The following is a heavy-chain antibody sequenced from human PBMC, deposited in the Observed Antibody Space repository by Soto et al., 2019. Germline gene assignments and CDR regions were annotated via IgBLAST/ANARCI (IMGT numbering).Heavy chain of an antibody. V-gene: IGHV3-7*05. CDR1: GFAFSTYW. J-gene: IGHJ4*02. D-gene: IGHD3-16*01. CDR2: INPDGNDK. CDR3: ARDPNRGGDFDF. Sequence: GGSLRLSCEASGFAFSTYWMTWIRQAPGKGLERVANINPDGNDKYYADSVRGRFTMSRDNPKNSLFLQMDSLRAEDTAVYYCARDPNRGGDFDFWGQGTLVTVSS.